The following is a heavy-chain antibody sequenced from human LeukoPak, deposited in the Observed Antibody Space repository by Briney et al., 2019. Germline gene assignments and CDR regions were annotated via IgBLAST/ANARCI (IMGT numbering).Heavy chain of an antibody. J-gene: IGHJ3*01. V-gene: IGHV3-21*01. CDR3: ARAGASGYYGSSGYYY. Sequence: GGSLRLSCAASGFTFSSYSMNWVRQAPGKGLEWVSSISSSSSYIYYADSVKGRFTISRDNAKNSLYLQMNSLRAEDTAVYDCARAGASGYYGSSGYYYWGQGTMVTVSS. CDR1: GFTFSSYS. CDR2: ISSSSSYI. D-gene: IGHD3-22*01.